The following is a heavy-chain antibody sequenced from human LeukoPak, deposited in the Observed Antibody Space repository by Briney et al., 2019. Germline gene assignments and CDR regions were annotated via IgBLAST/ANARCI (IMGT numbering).Heavy chain of an antibody. CDR3: ARAPKRILTGYYFDY. CDR1: GFTFSSHN. Sequence: GGSLRLSCAASGFTFSSHNMSWVRQAPGKGLEWVSVIYSGGSTYYADSVKGRFTISRDNSKNTLYLQMNSLRAEDTAVYYCARAPKRILTGYYFDYWGQGTLVTVSS. J-gene: IGHJ4*02. V-gene: IGHV3-66*01. CDR2: IYSGGST. D-gene: IGHD3-9*01.